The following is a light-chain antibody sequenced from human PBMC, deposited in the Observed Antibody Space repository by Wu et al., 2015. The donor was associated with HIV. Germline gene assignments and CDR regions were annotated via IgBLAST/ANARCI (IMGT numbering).Light chain of an antibody. Sequence: SCRASQSVASFLAWYQQKPGQAPRLLIYDASNRATGIPARFSGMGLGQTFTLTISSLEPEDFAVYYCQQRRYWPLYTFGQGTKLEIK. CDR1: QSVASF. CDR3: QQRRYWPLYT. V-gene: IGKV3-11*01. J-gene: IGKJ2*01. CDR2: DAS.